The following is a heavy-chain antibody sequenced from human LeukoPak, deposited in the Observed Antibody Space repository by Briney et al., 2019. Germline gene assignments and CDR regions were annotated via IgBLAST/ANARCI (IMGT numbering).Heavy chain of an antibody. J-gene: IGHJ4*02. V-gene: IGHV3-53*01. D-gene: IGHD3-22*01. Sequence: GGSLRLSCTVSGFTVTSNSMSWVRQAPGKGLEWVSFIYSGSTHYSDSVKGRFTISRDNSKNTLYLQMNSLRAEDTAVYYCAKGRAGNYYYDSSVYWGQGTLVAVSS. CDR1: GFTVTSNS. CDR3: AKGRAGNYYYDSSVY. CDR2: IYSGST.